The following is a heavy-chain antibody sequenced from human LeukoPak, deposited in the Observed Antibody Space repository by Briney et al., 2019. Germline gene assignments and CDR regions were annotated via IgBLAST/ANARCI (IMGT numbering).Heavy chain of an antibody. CDR3: ARAHSSGYYPGFDY. CDR1: GGTFSSYA. Sequence: ASVKVSCKASGGTFSSYAISWVRQAPGQGLEWMGWINPNSGGTNYAQKFQGRVTMTRDTSISTAYMELSRLRSDDTAVYYCARAHSSGYYPGFDYWGQGTLVTVSS. D-gene: IGHD3-22*01. J-gene: IGHJ4*02. CDR2: INPNSGGT. V-gene: IGHV1-2*02.